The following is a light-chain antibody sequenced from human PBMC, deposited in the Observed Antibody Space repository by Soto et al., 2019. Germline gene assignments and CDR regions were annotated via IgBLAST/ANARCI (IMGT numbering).Light chain of an antibody. J-gene: IGLJ3*02. CDR2: EVT. Sequence: QSVLTQPASVSGSPGQSITISCTGTSSDVGIYDLVSWYQHHPGKAPKLMIYEVTKRPSGVSNRFSGSKSGNTASLTISGLQAEDEADYYCCSHAGSILWVLGGGTQLTVL. CDR1: SSDVGIYDL. CDR3: CSHAGSILWV. V-gene: IGLV2-23*02.